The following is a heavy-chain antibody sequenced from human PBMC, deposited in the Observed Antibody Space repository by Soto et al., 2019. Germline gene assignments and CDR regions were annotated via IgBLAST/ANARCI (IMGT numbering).Heavy chain of an antibody. CDR3: AKDQEYSYGYLSDY. CDR2: ISYDGSNK. Sequence: QVQLVESGGGVVQPGRSLRLSCAASGFTFSSYGMHWVRQAPGKGLEWVAVISYDGSNKYYADSVKGRFTISRDNSKNTLYLQMNSLRAEDTAVYYCAKDQEYSYGYLSDYWGQGTLVTVSS. J-gene: IGHJ4*02. D-gene: IGHD5-18*01. CDR1: GFTFSSYG. V-gene: IGHV3-30*18.